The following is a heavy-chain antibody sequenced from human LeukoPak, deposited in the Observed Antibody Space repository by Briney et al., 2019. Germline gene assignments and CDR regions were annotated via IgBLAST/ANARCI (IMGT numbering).Heavy chain of an antibody. CDR2: MNPNSGNT. CDR3: ARGVVATTAPYYYYYMDV. V-gene: IGHV1-8*01. D-gene: IGHD2-15*01. J-gene: IGHJ6*03. Sequence: ASVKVSCKASGYTFTSYDINWVRQATGQGLEWMGWMNPNSGNTGYAQKFQGRVTMTRNTSISTAYMELSSLRSEDTAVYYCARGVVATTAPYYYYYMDVWGKGTTVTVSS. CDR1: GYTFTSYD.